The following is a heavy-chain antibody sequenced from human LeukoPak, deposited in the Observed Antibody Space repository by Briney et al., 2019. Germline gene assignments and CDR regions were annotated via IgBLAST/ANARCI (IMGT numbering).Heavy chain of an antibody. Sequence: GEALEISFKGSGYKFTTYWIDWGRPMAGKGVEWMGIIYPGDSDVRYSPSFQGQVTISVDKSISTAYLQWNSLKASDTAIYYCTRNANIAIVPTAIPGMDVWGQGTTVTVSS. D-gene: IGHD2-2*01. CDR2: IYPGDSDV. V-gene: IGHV5-51*01. J-gene: IGHJ6*02. CDR3: TRNANIAIVPTAIPGMDV. CDR1: GYKFTTYW.